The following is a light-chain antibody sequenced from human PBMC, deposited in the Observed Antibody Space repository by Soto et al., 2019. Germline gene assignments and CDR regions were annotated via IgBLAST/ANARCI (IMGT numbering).Light chain of an antibody. Sequence: EIVLTQSPGTLSLSPRERATLSCRASQSVSTNYLAWYQQKPGQAPRLLIYGASNRATGIPDRFSGSGSGTDFTLTISRLEPEDFAVYYCQQYGSSGTFGQGAKVDIK. V-gene: IGKV3-20*01. CDR2: GAS. J-gene: IGKJ1*01. CDR3: QQYGSSGT. CDR1: QSVSTNY.